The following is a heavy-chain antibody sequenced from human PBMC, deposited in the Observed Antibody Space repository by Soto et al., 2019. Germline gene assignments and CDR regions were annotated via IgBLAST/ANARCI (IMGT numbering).Heavy chain of an antibody. J-gene: IGHJ6*02. CDR1: GYSISSGYY. D-gene: IGHD6-19*01. V-gene: IGHV4-38-2*01. CDR3: ARVGVAVAGSSYYYYYGMDV. Sequence: SETLSLTCAVSGYSISSGYYWGWIRQPPGKGLEWIGSIYHSGSTYYNPSLKSRVTISVDTSKNQFSLKLSSVTAADTAVYYCARVGVAVAGSSYYYYYGMDVWGQGTTVTVSS. CDR2: IYHSGST.